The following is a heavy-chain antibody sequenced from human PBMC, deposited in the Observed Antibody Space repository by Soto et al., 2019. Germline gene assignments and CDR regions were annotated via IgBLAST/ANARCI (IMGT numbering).Heavy chain of an antibody. CDR3: GKDLWRDGDHDTLDGVEI. J-gene: IGHJ3*02. D-gene: IGHD4-17*01. Sequence: EVQLLESGGGLVQPGGSLRLSCAASGFTFGNYAMSWVRQAPGKGLECVSSISASGGTTYYEAAVKGHFTISRDSFTNSLFLQMKSLRAEDTARYCCGKDLWRDGDHDTLDGVEIWGQGKIVTVSS. CDR1: GFTFGNYA. CDR2: ISASGGTT. V-gene: IGHV3-23*01.